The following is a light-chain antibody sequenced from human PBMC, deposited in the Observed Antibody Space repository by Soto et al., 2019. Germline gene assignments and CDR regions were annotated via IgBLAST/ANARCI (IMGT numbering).Light chain of an antibody. J-gene: IGLJ3*02. Sequence: QSALTQPASVSGSPGQSITISCTGTSSDVGGYNYVSWYQQHPDKAPKLMIYEVSNRPSGVSNRFSGSKSGNTASLTISGLQAEDEAYYYCSSYTSGSTWVFGGGTKVTVL. CDR3: SSYTSGSTWV. CDR1: SSDVGGYNY. V-gene: IGLV2-14*01. CDR2: EVS.